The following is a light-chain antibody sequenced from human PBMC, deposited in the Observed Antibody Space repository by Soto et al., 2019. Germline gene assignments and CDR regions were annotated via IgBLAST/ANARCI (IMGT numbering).Light chain of an antibody. CDR2: GAS. Sequence: EIVLTQSPGTLSLSPGERATLSCRASQSVTSNYLGWYQQKTGQSPRLLIYGASSRATGVPDRFSGSGSGTDFTLTISRLEPEDFAVYSCQQYGSSPITFGQGTRLEIK. CDR3: QQYGSSPIT. V-gene: IGKV3-20*01. J-gene: IGKJ5*01. CDR1: QSVTSNY.